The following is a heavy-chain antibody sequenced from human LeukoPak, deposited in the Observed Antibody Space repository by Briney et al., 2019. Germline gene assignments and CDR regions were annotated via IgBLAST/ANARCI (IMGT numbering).Heavy chain of an antibody. V-gene: IGHV3-20*04. CDR3: ARDKGVRIAVAGEFDY. CDR1: GFTFDDYG. D-gene: IGHD6-19*01. Sequence: SGGSLRLSCAASGFTFDDYGMSWVRQAPGKGLEWVSGINWNGGITAYADSVKGRFTISRDNAKNSLYLQMNSLRAEDTAVYYCARDKGVRIAVAGEFDYWGQGTLVTVSS. J-gene: IGHJ4*02. CDR2: INWNGGIT.